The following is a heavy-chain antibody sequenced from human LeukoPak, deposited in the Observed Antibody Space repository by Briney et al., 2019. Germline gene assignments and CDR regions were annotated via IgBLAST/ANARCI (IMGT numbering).Heavy chain of an antibody. CDR3: ASRPLGYCSSTSCSHFDY. V-gene: IGHV1-8*03. Sequence: GASVKVSCKASGYTFTSYDINWVRQATGQGLEWMGWMNPNSGNTGYAQKFQGRVTITRNTSISTAYMELSSLRSEDTAVYYCASRPLGYCSSTSCSHFDYWGQGTLVTVSS. CDR1: GYTFTSYD. CDR2: MNPNSGNT. J-gene: IGHJ4*02. D-gene: IGHD2-2*01.